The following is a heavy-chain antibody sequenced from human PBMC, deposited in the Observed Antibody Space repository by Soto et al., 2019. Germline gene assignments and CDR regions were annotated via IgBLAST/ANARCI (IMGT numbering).Heavy chain of an antibody. CDR2: IRGDEITT. J-gene: IGHJ4*02. CDR3: ARGLYGAYGQDF. CDR1: GFTFSSYW. V-gene: IGHV3-74*01. D-gene: IGHD4-17*01. Sequence: GGSLRLSCAASGFTFSSYWIHWVRQAPGKGLVWVSRIRGDEITTNYADSVKGRFTISRDNAKNTVFLQMHSLRAEDTALYYCARGLYGAYGQDFWGQGILVTVSS.